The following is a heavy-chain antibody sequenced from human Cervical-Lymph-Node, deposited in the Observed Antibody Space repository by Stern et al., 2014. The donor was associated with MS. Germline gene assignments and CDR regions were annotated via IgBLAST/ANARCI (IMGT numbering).Heavy chain of an antibody. Sequence: QVQLQESGPGLVKPSETLSLTCAVSGDSISSYTHYWAWIRQPPGKGLEWIGSVYYSGATYYNPSLQSPVTIPVHTPKNPFSLGLTSVPAADTAVYYCAKHACTGAACPFDLWGQGTLVTVSS. J-gene: IGHJ4*02. CDR2: VYYSGAT. V-gene: IGHV4-39*01. CDR3: AKHACTGAACPFDL. CDR1: GDSISSYTHY. D-gene: IGHD2-8*02.